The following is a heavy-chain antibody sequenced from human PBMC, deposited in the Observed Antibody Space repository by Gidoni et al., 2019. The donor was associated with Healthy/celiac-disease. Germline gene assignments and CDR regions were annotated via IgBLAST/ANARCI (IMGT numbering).Heavy chain of an antibody. V-gene: IGHV3-33*01. J-gene: IGHJ4*01. CDR3: ARGLMEAHFDY. CDR1: GFTFSSYG. Sequence: QVQLVVSGGGVVQPGRSLRLSGSAAGFTFSSYGMHWVRQAPGKGLAWVAVIWYDGSNKYYADSVKGRFTISRDNSQNTLYLQMNSLRAEDTAVYYCARGLMEAHFDYWGHGTLVTVSS. D-gene: IGHD2-8*01. CDR2: IWYDGSNK.